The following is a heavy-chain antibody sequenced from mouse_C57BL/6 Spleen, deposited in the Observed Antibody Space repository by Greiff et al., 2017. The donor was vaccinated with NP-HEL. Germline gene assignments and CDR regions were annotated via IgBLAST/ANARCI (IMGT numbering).Heavy chain of an antibody. J-gene: IGHJ3*01. Sequence: VQLQQSGPELVKPGASVKISCKASGYAFSSSWMNWVKQRPGKGLEWIGRIYPGDGDTNYNGKFKGKATLTADKSSSTAYMQLSSLTSEDSAVYFCARSFALSLYDGCYGFAYWGQGTLVTVSA. D-gene: IGHD2-3*01. CDR1: GYAFSSSW. CDR2: IYPGDGDT. CDR3: ARSFALSLYDGCYGFAY. V-gene: IGHV1-82*01.